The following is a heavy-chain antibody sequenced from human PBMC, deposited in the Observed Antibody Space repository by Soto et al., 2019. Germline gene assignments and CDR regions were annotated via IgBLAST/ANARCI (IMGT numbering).Heavy chain of an antibody. CDR1: GFTFSLYG. V-gene: IGHV3-33*01. CDR3: ARVAHNGYDLDFDY. CDR2: IWNDGSEK. J-gene: IGHJ4*02. Sequence: GGSLRLSCAASGFTFSLYGMHWVRQAPGKGLEWVAVIWNDGSEKNYADSVKGRFTLSGDSSKNPLYLEMNSLRVEDTAVYYCARVAHNGYDLDFDYWGQGTPVPVSS. D-gene: IGHD5-12*01.